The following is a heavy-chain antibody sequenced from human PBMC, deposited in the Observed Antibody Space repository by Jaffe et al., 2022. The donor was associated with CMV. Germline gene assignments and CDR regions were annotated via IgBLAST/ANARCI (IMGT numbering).Heavy chain of an antibody. Sequence: EVQLVESGGGLVKPGGSLRLSCAASGFTFSSYSMNWVRQAPGKGLEWVSSISSSSSYIYYADSVKGRFTISRDNAKNSLYLQMNSLRAEDTAVYYCARTPRDGTLHHYWDYWGQGTLVTVSS. CDR1: GFTFSSYS. J-gene: IGHJ4*02. CDR2: ISSSSSYI. V-gene: IGHV3-21*01. CDR3: ARTPRDGTLHHYWDY. D-gene: IGHD1-1*01.